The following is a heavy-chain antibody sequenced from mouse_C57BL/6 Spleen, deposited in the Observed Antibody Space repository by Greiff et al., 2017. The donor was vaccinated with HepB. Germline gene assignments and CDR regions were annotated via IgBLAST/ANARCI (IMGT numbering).Heavy chain of an antibody. CDR2: IDPSDSYT. J-gene: IGHJ4*01. CDR1: GYTFTSYW. Sequence: VQLQQPGAELVMPGASVKLSCKASGYTFTSYWMHWVKQRPGQGLEWIGEIDPSDSYTNYNQKFKGKSTLTVDKSSSTAYMQLSSLTSEDSAVYYCARSDTTVVAYYAMDYWGQGTSVTVSS. D-gene: IGHD1-1*01. CDR3: ARSDTTVVAYYAMDY. V-gene: IGHV1-69*01.